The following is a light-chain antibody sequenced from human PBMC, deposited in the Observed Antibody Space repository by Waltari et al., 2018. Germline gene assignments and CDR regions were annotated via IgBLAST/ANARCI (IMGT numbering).Light chain of an antibody. CDR1: SSDVGSYNL. CDR3: CSYAGSSTFGVV. V-gene: IGLV2-23*03. Sequence: QSALTQPASVSGSPGQSITISCTGTSSDVGSYNLVSWYQQHPGKAPKLMFYEGSKRPSGVSNRFSGSTSGNTASLTISGLQAEDEADYYCCSYAGSSTFGVVFGGGTKLTVL. CDR2: EGS. J-gene: IGLJ2*01.